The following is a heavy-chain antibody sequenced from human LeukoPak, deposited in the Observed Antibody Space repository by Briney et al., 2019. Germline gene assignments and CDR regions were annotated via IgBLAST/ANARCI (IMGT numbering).Heavy chain of an antibody. CDR1: GYTFTGYY. J-gene: IGHJ3*02. Sequence: ASVKVSCKASGYTFTGYYMHWVRQAPGQGLEWMGWMNPNSGNTGYAQKFQGRVTMTRNTSISTAYMELSSLRSEDTAVYYCAFTLLWFGGNHAFDIWGQGTMVTVSS. V-gene: IGHV1-8*02. D-gene: IGHD3-10*01. CDR2: MNPNSGNT. CDR3: AFTLLWFGGNHAFDI.